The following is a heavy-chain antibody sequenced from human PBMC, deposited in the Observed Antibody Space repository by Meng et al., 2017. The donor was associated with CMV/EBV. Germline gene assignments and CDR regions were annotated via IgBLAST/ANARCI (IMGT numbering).Heavy chain of an antibody. CDR2: ISSSSSYI. CDR3: ARTFTSGSYSNPDY. Sequence: VQLVQSGGGLVNPVGSLRLSCAASGFTFSSYSMNWVRQAPGKGLEWVSSISSSSSYIYYADSVKGRFTISRDNAKNSLYLQMNSLRAEDTAVYYCARTFTSGSYSNPDYWGQGTLVTVSS. D-gene: IGHD1-26*01. CDR1: GFTFSSYS. J-gene: IGHJ4*02. V-gene: IGHV3-21*01.